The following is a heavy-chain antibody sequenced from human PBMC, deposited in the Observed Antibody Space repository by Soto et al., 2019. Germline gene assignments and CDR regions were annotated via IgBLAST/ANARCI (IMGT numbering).Heavy chain of an antibody. CDR2: INSDGSST. CDR3: ASRGGSYSGALDI. CDR1: GFTFSSNW. V-gene: IGHV3-74*01. J-gene: IGHJ3*02. Sequence: EVQLVESGGGLVQPGGSLRLSCAASGFTFSSNWMNWVRQAPGKGLVWVSRINSDGSSTSYADSVKGRFTISRDNAKNTLYLQVNSLRAEDTAVYYCASRGGSYSGALDIWGQGTMVTVSS. D-gene: IGHD1-26*01.